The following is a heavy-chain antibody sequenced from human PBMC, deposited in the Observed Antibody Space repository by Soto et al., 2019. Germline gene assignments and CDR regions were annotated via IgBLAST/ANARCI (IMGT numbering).Heavy chain of an antibody. CDR2: IIPIFGTA. D-gene: IGHD5-18*01. CDR1: GGTLSSYA. J-gene: IGHJ5*02. V-gene: IGHV1-69*13. CDR3: ARDLGTAMVTSSWFDP. Sequence: AASVKVSCKASGGTLSSYAISWVRQAPGQGLEWMGGIIPIFGTANYAQKFQGRVTITADESTSTAYMELSSLRSEDTAVYYCARDLGTAMVTSSWFDPWGQGTLVTVSS.